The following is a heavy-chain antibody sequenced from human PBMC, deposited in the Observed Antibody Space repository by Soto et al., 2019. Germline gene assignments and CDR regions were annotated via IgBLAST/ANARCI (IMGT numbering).Heavy chain of an antibody. CDR3: AGVFSYYGYLDYFDP. CDR2: ISSRGTYT. D-gene: IGHD3-16*01. V-gene: IGHV3-11*06. Sequence: QVQLVESGGGLVKPGGSLRLSCAASGFIFSDYYMTWVRQAPGKGLEWIAYISSRGTYTDYADSVKGRFTISRDDAKNSLFLQMNSMRDEDTVVYYCAGVFSYYGYLDYFDPWGQGTLVTVSS. J-gene: IGHJ4*02. CDR1: GFIFSDYY.